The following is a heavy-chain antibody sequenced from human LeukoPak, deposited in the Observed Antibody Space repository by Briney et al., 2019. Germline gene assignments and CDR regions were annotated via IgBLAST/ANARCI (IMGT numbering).Heavy chain of an antibody. J-gene: IGHJ4*02. CDR1: GGSISSYY. V-gene: IGHV4-59*01. CDR3: ASGLLYGGLDY. D-gene: IGHD2-15*01. Sequence: SETLSLTCTVSGGSISSYYWNWIRQPPGKELEWIGYIYYSGSTNYNPSLKSRVTISVDTSKNQFSLKLSSVTAADTAVYYCASGLLYGGLDYWGQGTLVTVSS. CDR2: IYYSGST.